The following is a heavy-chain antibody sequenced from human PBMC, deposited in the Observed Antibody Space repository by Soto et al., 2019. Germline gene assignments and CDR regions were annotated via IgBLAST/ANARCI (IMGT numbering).Heavy chain of an antibody. D-gene: IGHD1-7*01. CDR3: ARGVLTATTAEAFDY. V-gene: IGHV4-4*02. CDR1: GDSIASSYW. J-gene: IGHJ4*02. CDR2: IFHSGTT. Sequence: RSLTCVVSGDSIASSYWWSWVRQPPGKGLEWIGEIFHSGTTNYNPSLKSRVTISVDTSNNQFSLKLRSVTAADTAVYYCARGVLTATTAEAFDYWGQG.